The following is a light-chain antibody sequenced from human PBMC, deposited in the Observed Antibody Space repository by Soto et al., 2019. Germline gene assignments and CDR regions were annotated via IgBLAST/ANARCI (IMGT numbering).Light chain of an antibody. CDR1: SGHSSYD. Sequence: QPVLTQSPSASASLGASVKLTCTLSSGHSSYDIALHQQQPEKGPRYLMNLNSDGSHSKGDGIPDRFSGSSSGAERYLTISSLQAEDEADYYCQTWGTGILVFGGGTQLTVL. CDR3: QTWGTGILV. J-gene: IGLJ2*01. CDR2: LNSDGSH. V-gene: IGLV4-69*01.